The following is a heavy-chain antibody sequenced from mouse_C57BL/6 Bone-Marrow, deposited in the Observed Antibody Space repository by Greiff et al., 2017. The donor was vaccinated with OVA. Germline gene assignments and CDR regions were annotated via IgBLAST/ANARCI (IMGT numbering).Heavy chain of an antibody. CDR2: IYPRSGNT. Sequence: VQVVESGAELARPGASVKLSCMASGYTFTSYGISWVKQRTGQGLEWIGEIYPRSGNTYYNEKFKGKATLTADKSSSTAYMELCSLTSEDSAVYFCARYGRNYYFDYGGRGTTLTVSA. J-gene: IGHJ2*01. D-gene: IGHD1-1*01. V-gene: IGHV1-81*01. CDR3: ARYGRNYYFDY. CDR1: GYTFTSYG.